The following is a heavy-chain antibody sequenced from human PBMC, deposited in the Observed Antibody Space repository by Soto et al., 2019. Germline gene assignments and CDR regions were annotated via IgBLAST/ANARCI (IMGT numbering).Heavy chain of an antibody. V-gene: IGHV4-59*08. Sequence: PSETLSLTCSVSGSSISSYYWSWIRQPPGKGLEWIGYIYYSGRTDYNPSLKSRVTISVDTSKNQFSLKLRSVTAADTAVYYCARHVNGYDPAVFWGLGTLVTVSS. J-gene: IGHJ4*02. CDR2: IYYSGRT. CDR3: ARHVNGYDPAVF. D-gene: IGHD5-12*01. CDR1: GSSISSYY.